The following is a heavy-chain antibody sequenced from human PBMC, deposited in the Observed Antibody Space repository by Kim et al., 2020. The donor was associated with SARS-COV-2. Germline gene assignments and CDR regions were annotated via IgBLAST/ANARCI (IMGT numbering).Heavy chain of an antibody. J-gene: IGHJ6*02. D-gene: IGHD3-22*01. Sequence: KGRFTISRDNAKNSLYLQMNSLRAEDTAVYYCARDLPVTGSGYYYYGMDVWGQGTTVTVSS. CDR3: ARDLPVTGSGYYYYGMDV. V-gene: IGHV3-11*06.